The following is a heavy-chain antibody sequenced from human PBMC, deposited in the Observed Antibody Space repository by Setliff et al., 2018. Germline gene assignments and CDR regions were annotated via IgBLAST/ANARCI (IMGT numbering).Heavy chain of an antibody. V-gene: IGHV1-18*01. Sequence: ASVKVFCKASGYTFTNYGITWVRQAPGQGLEWMGWINNYNTNTKYAQKLQGRVTMTTDTSTSTAYMELRSLRSDDTAVYYCARINFYVSSGYYYAPDYWGQGTLVTVSS. J-gene: IGHJ4*02. CDR2: INNYNTNT. D-gene: IGHD3-22*01. CDR1: GYTFTNYG. CDR3: ARINFYVSSGYYYAPDY.